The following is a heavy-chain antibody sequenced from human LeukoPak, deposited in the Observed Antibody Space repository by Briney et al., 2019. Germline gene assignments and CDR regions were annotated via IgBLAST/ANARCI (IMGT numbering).Heavy chain of an antibody. CDR3: ARAFHYDILTGYYGFDY. CDR1: GFTFSSYS. V-gene: IGHV3-21*01. J-gene: IGHJ4*02. CDR2: ISSSSSYI. Sequence: GGSLRLSCAASGFTFSSYSMNWVRQAPGKGLEWVSSISSSSSYIYYADSVKGRFTISRDNAKNTLYLQMNSLRAEDTAVYYCARAFHYDILTGYYGFDYWGQGTLVTVSS. D-gene: IGHD3-9*01.